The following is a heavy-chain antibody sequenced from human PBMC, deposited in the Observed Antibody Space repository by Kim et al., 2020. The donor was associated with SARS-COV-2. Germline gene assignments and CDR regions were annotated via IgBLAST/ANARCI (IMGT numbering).Heavy chain of an antibody. J-gene: IGHJ3*02. V-gene: IGHV1-3*01. Sequence: ASVKVSCKASGYTFTSYAMHWVRQAPGQRLEWMGWINAGNGNTKYSQKFQGRVTITRDTSASTAYMELSSLRSEDTAVYYCARDRTYYYGSGCYRDAFDIWGQGTMVTVSS. D-gene: IGHD3-10*01. CDR3: ARDRTYYYGSGCYRDAFDI. CDR1: GYTFTSYA. CDR2: INAGNGNT.